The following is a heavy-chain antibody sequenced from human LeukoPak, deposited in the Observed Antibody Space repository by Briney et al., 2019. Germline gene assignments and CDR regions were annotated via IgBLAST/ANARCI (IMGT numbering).Heavy chain of an antibody. D-gene: IGHD2-15*01. Sequence: SGGSLRLSCAASGFTFSSYAMSWVRQAPGKGLEWVSAISGSGGSTYYADSVKGRFTISRDNSKNTLYLQMNSLRAEDTAVYYCAKDADIVVVVAATDAFDIWGQGTMVTVSS. CDR2: ISGSGGST. CDR3: AKDADIVVVVAATDAFDI. CDR1: GFTFSSYA. V-gene: IGHV3-23*01. J-gene: IGHJ3*02.